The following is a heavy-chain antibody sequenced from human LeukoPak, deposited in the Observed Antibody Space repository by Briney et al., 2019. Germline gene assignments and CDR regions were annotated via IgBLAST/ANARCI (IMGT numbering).Heavy chain of an antibody. V-gene: IGHV1-2*06. CDR1: GYTFTGYY. D-gene: IGHD5-18*01. CDR3: ARERAFRGYSY. CDR2: INPNSGGT. J-gene: IGHJ4*02. Sequence: ASVKVSCKASGYTFTGYYIHWVRQAPGQGLEWMGQINPNSGGTNYAQKFQGRGTMTRDTSISTAYMELSRLRSDDTAVYYCARERAFRGYSYWGQGTLVTVSS.